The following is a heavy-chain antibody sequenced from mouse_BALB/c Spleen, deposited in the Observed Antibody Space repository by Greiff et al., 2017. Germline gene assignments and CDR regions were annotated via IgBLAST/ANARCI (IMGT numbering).Heavy chain of an antibody. Sequence: VQLKESGPGLVKPSQSLSLTCTVTGYSITSDYAWNWIRQFPGNKLEWMGYISYSGSTSYNPSLKSRISITRDTSKNQFFLQLNSVTTEDTATYYCARKNYGEAWFAYWGQGTLVTVSA. D-gene: IGHD1-1*01. CDR3: ARKNYGEAWFAY. CDR1: GYSITSDYA. J-gene: IGHJ3*01. V-gene: IGHV3-2*02. CDR2: ISYSGST.